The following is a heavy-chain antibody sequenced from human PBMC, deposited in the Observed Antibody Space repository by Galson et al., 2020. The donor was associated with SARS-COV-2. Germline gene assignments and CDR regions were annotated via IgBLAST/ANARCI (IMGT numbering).Heavy chain of an antibody. V-gene: IGHV1-24*01. CDR3: ATEFAVQAAGTFDY. CDR2: FDPEDGET. D-gene: IGHD6-13*01. CDR1: GYTLTELS. Sequence: GESLKISCKVSGYTLTELSMHWVQQAPGKGLEWMGGFDPEDGETIYAQKFQGRVTMTEDTSTDTAYMELSSLRSEDTAVYYCATEFAVQAAGTFDYWGQGTLVTVSS. J-gene: IGHJ4*02.